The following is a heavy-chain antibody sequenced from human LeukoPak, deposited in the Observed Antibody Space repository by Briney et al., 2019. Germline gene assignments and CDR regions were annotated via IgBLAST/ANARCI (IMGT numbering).Heavy chain of an antibody. CDR1: GGSISSSSYY. CDR3: ARQGHYYDSSGYPDY. D-gene: IGHD3-22*01. J-gene: IGHJ4*02. CDR2: IYYSGST. Sequence: PSETLSLTCTVSGGSISSSSYYWGWIRQPPGKGLEWIVSIYYSGSTYYNPSLKSRVTISVDTSKNQFSLKLSSVTAADTAVYYCARQGHYYDSSGYPDYWGQGTLVTVSS. V-gene: IGHV4-39*01.